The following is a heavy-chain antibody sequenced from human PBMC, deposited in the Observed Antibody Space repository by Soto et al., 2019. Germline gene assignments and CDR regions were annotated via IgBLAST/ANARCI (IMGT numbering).Heavy chain of an antibody. Sequence: GESLKISCTASGFTFGDYAMSWVRQAPGKGLEWVGFIRSKAYGGTTEYAASVKGRFTISRDDSKSIAYLQMNSLKTEDTAVYYCTRGAYYYDSSGYYPEYFQHWGQGTLVTVSS. J-gene: IGHJ1*01. CDR2: IRSKAYGGTT. D-gene: IGHD3-22*01. V-gene: IGHV3-49*04. CDR3: TRGAYYYDSSGYYPEYFQH. CDR1: GFTFGDYA.